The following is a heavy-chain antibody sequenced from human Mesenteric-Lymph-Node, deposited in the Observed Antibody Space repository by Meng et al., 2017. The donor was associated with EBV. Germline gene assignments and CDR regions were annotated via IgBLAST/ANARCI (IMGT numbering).Heavy chain of an antibody. Sequence: QLQWTESAPGTVKPSQTLSPTFPVSGGSISSGDYYWSWIRQPPGKGLELIGYIYYSGSTHYNPSLKSRVTISVDTSKNQFSLKVSSVTAADTAVYYCARQATGYCSGGSCYSGSIFDYWGQGTLVTVSS. J-gene: IGHJ4*02. D-gene: IGHD2-15*01. V-gene: IGHV4-30-4*01. CDR2: IYYSGST. CDR3: ARQATGYCSGGSCYSGSIFDY. CDR1: GGSISSGDYY.